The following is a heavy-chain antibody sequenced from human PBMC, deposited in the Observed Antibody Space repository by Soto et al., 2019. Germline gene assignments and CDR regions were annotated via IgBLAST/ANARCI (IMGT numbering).Heavy chain of an antibody. V-gene: IGHV1-2*02. CDR3: ERARVTTISEDAFDI. J-gene: IGHJ3*02. CDR2: INPNTGGT. Sequence: ASVKVSCKASGYTFTGYYMHWVRQAPGQGLEWMGWINPNTGGTKYAQRFQGRVTMTRDTSVSTAYMELGRLTYDDTAVYYCERARVTTISEDAFDIWGQGTMVTVSS. D-gene: IGHD4-17*01. CDR1: GYTFTGYY.